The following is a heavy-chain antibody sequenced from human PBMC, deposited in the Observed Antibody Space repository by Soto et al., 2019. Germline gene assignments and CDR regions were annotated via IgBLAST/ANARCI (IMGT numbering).Heavy chain of an antibody. D-gene: IGHD2-21*02. V-gene: IGHV1-46*01. Sequence: GASVKVSCKASGYTFTSYYMHWVRQAPGQGLEWMGIINPSGGSTSYAQKFQGRVTMTRDTSTSTVYMELNSLRAEDTAVYYCAKSSHIVVVTAIIDYWGQGTLVTVSS. J-gene: IGHJ4*02. CDR3: AKSSHIVVVTAIIDY. CDR1: GYTFTSYY. CDR2: INPSGGST.